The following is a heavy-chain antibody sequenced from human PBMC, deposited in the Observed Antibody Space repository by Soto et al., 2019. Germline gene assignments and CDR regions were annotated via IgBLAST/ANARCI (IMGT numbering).Heavy chain of an antibody. V-gene: IGHV4-30-2*01. Sequence: SETVSLTCAVSGGSISSGGYSWSWIRQPPGKGLEWIGYIYHSGSTYYNPSLKSRVTISVDRSKNQFSLKLSSVTAADTAVYYCARVEGSGHDYGDYGGWFDPWGQGTLVTVSS. J-gene: IGHJ5*02. CDR2: IYHSGST. CDR3: ARVEGSGHDYGDYGGWFDP. D-gene: IGHD4-17*01. CDR1: GGSISSGGYS.